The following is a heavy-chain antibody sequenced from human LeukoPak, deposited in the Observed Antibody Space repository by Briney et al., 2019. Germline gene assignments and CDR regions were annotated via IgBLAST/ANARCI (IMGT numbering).Heavy chain of an antibody. CDR2: VYYIDNT. J-gene: IGHJ4*02. CDR3: ARTQSQSGSYRYYFGY. Sequence: SETLSLTCTVSGASVGSAGHYWSWIRQPPGGGLEWIGYVYYIDNTNYNPSLKSRVTMSVNPSENQFSLKLNSVTAADTAIYYCARTQSQSGSYRYYFGYWGQGTLVTVSS. D-gene: IGHD1-26*01. V-gene: IGHV4-61*08. CDR1: GASVGSAGHY.